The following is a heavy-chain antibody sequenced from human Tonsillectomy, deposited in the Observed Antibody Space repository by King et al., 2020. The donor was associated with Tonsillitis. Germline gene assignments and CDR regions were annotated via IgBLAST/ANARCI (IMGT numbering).Heavy chain of an antibody. J-gene: IGHJ1*01. V-gene: IGHV5-51*01. CDR3: ARGERVRGHDKFHH. Sequence: QLVQSGVEIKKPGESLKISCQASGYTFNTYWIGWVRQMPGSRLEWMGLIYPGDSATRYSPSLQGQVTFSVDQSSTTASLQWSSLRASDTAMYYCARGERVRGHDKFHHWGEGTLVTVPS. D-gene: IGHD1-26*01. CDR2: IYPGDSAT. CDR1: GYTFNTYW.